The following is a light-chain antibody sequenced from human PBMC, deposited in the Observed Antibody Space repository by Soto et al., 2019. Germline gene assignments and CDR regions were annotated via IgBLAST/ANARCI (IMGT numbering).Light chain of an antibody. CDR2: DAS. CDR1: QNINNY. Sequence: IQVTQSPASLSASLGDRVTITCQASQNINNYLNWYQQKPGRAPKLLIYDASNLETGVPSRFSGSGSGTDFTFTISSLQAEDIGTYFCQQYDSVFTFGQGTRLEI. V-gene: IGKV1-33*01. J-gene: IGKJ5*01. CDR3: QQYDSVFT.